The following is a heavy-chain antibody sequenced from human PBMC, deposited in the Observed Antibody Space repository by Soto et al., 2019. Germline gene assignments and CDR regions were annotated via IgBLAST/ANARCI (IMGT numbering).Heavy chain of an antibody. CDR2: LSGDGVTT. J-gene: IGHJ2*01. CDR3: AKVGYCSGGSCYLEGWYFDL. CDR1: GFFFSSHS. D-gene: IGHD2-15*01. V-gene: IGHV3-23*01. Sequence: GGSLRLSCAASGFFFSSHSMTWVRQAPGTGLEWVSSLSGDGVTTYYADSVKGRFIISRDNSKNTLYLQMDSLTVDDTAVYYCAKVGYCSGGSCYLEGWYFDLWGRGTLVTVSS.